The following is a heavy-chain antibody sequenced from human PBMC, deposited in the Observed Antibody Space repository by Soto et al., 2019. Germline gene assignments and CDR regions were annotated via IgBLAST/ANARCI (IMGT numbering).Heavy chain of an antibody. Sequence: LSLTCAVSGASIGSGGWWSWVRQPPGKGLEWIAEIFHDGNTNYSPSLKSRVTISVDKSQNQFSLNVYSVTAADTAVYYCARHEGWTGPDQWGQGTLVTVSS. CDR3: ARHEGWTGPDQ. J-gene: IGHJ5*02. D-gene: IGHD2-8*02. CDR1: GASIGSGGW. CDR2: IFHDGNT. V-gene: IGHV4-4*02.